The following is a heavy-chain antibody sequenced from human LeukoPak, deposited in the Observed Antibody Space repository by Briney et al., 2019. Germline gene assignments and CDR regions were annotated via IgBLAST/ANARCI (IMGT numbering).Heavy chain of an antibody. CDR3: ASLNLGVYFDY. Sequence: PGGSLRVSCQAFESTFAGIAMSGVCQAPGKGLEWVSDISGRGVNIYYADSVRDRHTISRDKSKSTLYLQMNSLRAEDTAIYYCASLNLGVYFDYWGQGTLVTVSS. V-gene: IGHV3-23*01. J-gene: IGHJ4*02. D-gene: IGHD7-27*01. CDR2: ISGRGVNI. CDR1: ESTFAGIA.